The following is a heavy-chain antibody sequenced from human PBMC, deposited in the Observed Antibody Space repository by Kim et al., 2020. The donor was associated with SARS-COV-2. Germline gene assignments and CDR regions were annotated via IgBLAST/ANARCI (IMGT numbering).Heavy chain of an antibody. J-gene: IGHJ4*02. CDR2: IWYDGSNK. V-gene: IGHV3-33*01. Sequence: GGSLRLSCAASGFTFSSYGMHWVRQAPGKGLEWVAVIWYDGSNKYYADSVKGRFTISRDNSKNTLYLQMNSLRAEDTAVYYCARDSPMTTLDYWGQGTLVTVSS. CDR1: GFTFSSYG. CDR3: ARDSPMTTLDY. D-gene: IGHD4-17*01.